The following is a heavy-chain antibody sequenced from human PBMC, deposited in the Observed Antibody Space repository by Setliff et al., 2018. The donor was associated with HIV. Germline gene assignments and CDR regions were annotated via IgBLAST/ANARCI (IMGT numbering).Heavy chain of an antibody. CDR1: GDSISSGSYY. CDR3: ARRTYGSGRSDP. V-gene: IGHV4-61*09. D-gene: IGHD6-19*01. J-gene: IGHJ5*02. Sequence: SETLSLTCTVSGDSISSGSYYWSWIRQPAGEGLEWIGQIHTSGSTNYNPSLKSRVTISIDTSNNQFSLQLSSVTAADTAVYYCARRTYGSGRSDPWGQGTLATVSS. CDR2: IHTSGST.